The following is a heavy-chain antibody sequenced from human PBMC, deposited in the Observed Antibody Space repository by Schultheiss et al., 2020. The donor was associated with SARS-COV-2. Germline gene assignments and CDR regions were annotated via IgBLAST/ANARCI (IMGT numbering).Heavy chain of an antibody. Sequence: GGSLRLSCAASGFTFSSYGMHWVRQAPGKGLEWVAFIRYDGSNKYYADSVKGRFTISRDNSKNTLYLQMNSLRAEDTAVYYCARDRTPHYDYVWGSYRSDAFDIWGQGTMVTVSS. CDR3: ARDRTPHYDYVWGSYRSDAFDI. J-gene: IGHJ3*02. V-gene: IGHV3-30*02. CDR1: GFTFSSYG. CDR2: IRYDGSNK. D-gene: IGHD3-16*02.